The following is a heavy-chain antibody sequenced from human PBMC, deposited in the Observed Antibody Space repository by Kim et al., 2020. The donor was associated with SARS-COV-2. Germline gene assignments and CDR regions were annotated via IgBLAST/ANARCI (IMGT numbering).Heavy chain of an antibody. J-gene: IGHJ4*02. V-gene: IGHV1-69*13. Sequence: SVKVSCKASGGTFSSYAISWVRQAPGQGLEWMGGIIPIFGTANYAQKFQGRVTITADESTSTAYMELSSLRSEDTAVYYCAGRRYYYGSGSYYGAFDYWDQGTLVTVSS. CDR3: AGRRYYYGSGSYYGAFDY. D-gene: IGHD3-10*01. CDR1: GGTFSSYA. CDR2: IIPIFGTA.